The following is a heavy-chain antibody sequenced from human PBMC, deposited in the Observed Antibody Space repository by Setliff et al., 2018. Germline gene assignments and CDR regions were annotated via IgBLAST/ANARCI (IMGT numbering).Heavy chain of an antibody. CDR2: IKGDGSEK. V-gene: IGHV3-7*03. Sequence: TGGSLRLSCAASGFTFSSYAMHWVRQAPGKGLEWVANIKGDGSEKFYLDSVKGRFTISRDNAKNSLYLQMNSLRAEDTAVYYCARDRISRYYDSGAHAFDIWGQGTMVTVSS. CDR3: ARDRISRYYDSGAHAFDI. D-gene: IGHD3-22*01. CDR1: GFTFSSYA. J-gene: IGHJ3*02.